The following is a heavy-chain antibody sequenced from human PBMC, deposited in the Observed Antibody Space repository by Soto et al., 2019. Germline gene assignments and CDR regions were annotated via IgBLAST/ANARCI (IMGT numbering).Heavy chain of an antibody. CDR2: IIPILGIA. CDR3: ASAEYGSWSYRYYYYYMDV. CDR1: GGTFSSYT. J-gene: IGHJ6*03. V-gene: IGHV1-69*02. D-gene: IGHD3-10*01. Sequence: QVQLVQSGAEVKKPGSSVKVSCKASGGTFSSYTISWVRQAPGQGLEWMGRIIPILGIANYAQKFQGRVTITADKSTSTAYMELSSLRSEDTAVYYCASAEYGSWSYRYYYYYMDVWGKGTTVTVSS.